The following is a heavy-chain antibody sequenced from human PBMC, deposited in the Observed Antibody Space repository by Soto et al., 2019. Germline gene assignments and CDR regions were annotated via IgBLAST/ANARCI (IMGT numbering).Heavy chain of an antibody. CDR3: ARPVNYYYYYMDV. V-gene: IGHV4-39*01. CDR1: GGSISSSTSY. Sequence: QLQLQESGPGLVKPSETLSLTCTVSGGSISSSTSYWGWIRQPPGKGLEWIGSINYSGNTYYSPSLKSRVTISADTSKNQFSLKLSSVTAADTAVYYCARPVNYYYYYMDVWGKGTMVTVSS. CDR2: INYSGNT. J-gene: IGHJ6*03.